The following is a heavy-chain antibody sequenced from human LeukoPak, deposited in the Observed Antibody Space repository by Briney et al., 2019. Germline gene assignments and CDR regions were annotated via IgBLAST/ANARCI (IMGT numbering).Heavy chain of an antibody. CDR1: SGSISSTTYY. V-gene: IGHV4-39*02. D-gene: IGHD3-16*01. J-gene: IGHJ5*02. Sequence: SETLSLTCTVSSGSISSTTYYWGWIRQPQGKGLEWIATITYSGSTYYNPSLKSRVTISVDTSKNQFSLKVTSLTAADTAVYYCARDEKHSLDNWFDPWGQGTLVTVSS. CDR2: ITYSGST. CDR3: ARDEKHSLDNWFDP.